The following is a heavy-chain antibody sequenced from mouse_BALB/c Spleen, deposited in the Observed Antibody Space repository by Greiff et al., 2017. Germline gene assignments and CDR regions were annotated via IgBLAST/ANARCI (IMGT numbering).Heavy chain of an antibody. J-gene: IGHJ2*01. Sequence: EVKLVESGPSLVKPSQSLSLTCSVTGYSITSGYWNWVRKFPGNKLEYMGYINYSGSTYYYPSLKSRISITRDTSKNQYYLQLNSVATEDTATYYLARSHYFDYWGQGTTLTVSS. CDR1: GYSITSGY. CDR2: INYSGST. CDR3: ARSHYFDY. V-gene: IGHV3-8*02.